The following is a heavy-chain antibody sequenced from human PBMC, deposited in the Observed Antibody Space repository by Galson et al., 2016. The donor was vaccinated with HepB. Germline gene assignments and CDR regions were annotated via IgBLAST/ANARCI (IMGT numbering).Heavy chain of an antibody. CDR3: ARGRTGSGRVSYYYYMDV. V-gene: IGHV3-11*06. J-gene: IGHJ6*03. CDR1: GFGFSEYY. Sequence: SLRLSCAASGFGFSEYYMSWIRQAPGKGLEWLSYISGSSRSTNFADSVKGRFTISRDNANNSLFLQMTNLRGEDTAVHYCARGRTGSGRVSYYYYMDVWGKGTTVTVSS. D-gene: IGHD3-10*01. CDR2: ISGSSRST.